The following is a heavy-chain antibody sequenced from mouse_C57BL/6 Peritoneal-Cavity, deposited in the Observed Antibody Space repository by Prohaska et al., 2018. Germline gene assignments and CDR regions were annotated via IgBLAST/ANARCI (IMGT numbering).Heavy chain of an antibody. CDR1: GYTFTDYE. Sequence: QAPLQQSAAELVRLGASLTLSCKASGYTFTDYEMHWVKQTPVHGLEWIGAIDPETGGTAYKQKCKGKAILTADKSSSTSYMELRSLTSEESAGYYCARVYGRRWGYFDVLGTGTRVTGS. V-gene: IGHV1-15*01. CDR2: IDPETGGT. CDR3: ARVYGRRWGYFDV. D-gene: IGHD1-1*01. J-gene: IGHJ1*03.